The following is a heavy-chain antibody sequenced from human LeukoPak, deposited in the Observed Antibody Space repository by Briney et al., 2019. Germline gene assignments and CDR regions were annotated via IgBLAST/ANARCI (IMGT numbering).Heavy chain of an antibody. J-gene: IGHJ4*02. CDR1: GGSISSGGYY. CDR2: IYYSGST. Sequence: SETLSLTCTVSGGSISSGGYYWSWIRQHPGKGLEWIGYIYYSGSTYYNPSLKSRVTISVDTSKNQFSLKLSSVTAADTAVYYCARGYCSGGSCYSDYWGQGTLVTVSS. D-gene: IGHD2-15*01. CDR3: ARGYCSGGSCYSDY. V-gene: IGHV4-31*03.